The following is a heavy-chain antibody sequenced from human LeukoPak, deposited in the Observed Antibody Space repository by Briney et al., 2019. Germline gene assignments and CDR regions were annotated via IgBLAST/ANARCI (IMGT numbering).Heavy chain of an antibody. CDR2: INHSGST. V-gene: IGHV4-34*01. Sequence: PSETLSLTCAVYGGSFSGYYWSWIRQPPGKGLEWIGEINHSGSTNYNPSLKSRVTISVDTSKNQFSLKLSSVTAADTAVYYCARGVPRWLFDLWGRGTLVTVSS. CDR3: ARGVPRWLFDL. CDR1: GGSFSGYY. D-gene: IGHD4-23*01. J-gene: IGHJ2*01.